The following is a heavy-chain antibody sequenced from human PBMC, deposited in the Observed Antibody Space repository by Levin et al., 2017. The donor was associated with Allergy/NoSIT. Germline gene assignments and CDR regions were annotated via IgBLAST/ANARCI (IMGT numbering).Heavy chain of an antibody. J-gene: IGHJ4*02. Sequence: SETLSLTCTVSGGSVSSGSYYWSWIRQPPGKGLEWIGYIYYSGSTNYNPSLKSRVTISVDTSKNQFSLKLSSVTAADTAVYYCARGGLLWFGELSSLSYWGQGTLVTVSS. D-gene: IGHD3-10*01. CDR1: GGSVSSGSYY. CDR3: ARGGLLWFGELSSLSY. V-gene: IGHV4-61*01. CDR2: IYYSGST.